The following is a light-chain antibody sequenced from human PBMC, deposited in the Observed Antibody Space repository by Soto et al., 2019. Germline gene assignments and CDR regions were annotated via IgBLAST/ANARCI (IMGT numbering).Light chain of an antibody. CDR1: QSVSSN. CDR2: GAS. Sequence: EFVLTQSPGTLSLSPGERATLSCRASQSVSSNLAWYQQKPGQATRLIIYGASTRANGIPARFSGSGSGTEFTLTLSSLQSEDFAFYYCQQYNNWHPWTFGQGTKVDI. J-gene: IGKJ1*01. CDR3: QQYNNWHPWT. V-gene: IGKV3-15*01.